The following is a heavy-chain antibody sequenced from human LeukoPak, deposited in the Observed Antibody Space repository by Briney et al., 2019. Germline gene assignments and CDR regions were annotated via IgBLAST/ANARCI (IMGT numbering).Heavy chain of an antibody. CDR2: VYGGGST. D-gene: IGHD1-26*01. J-gene: IGHJ3*01. CDR1: GFTVSNNY. CDR3: AKANPLIVGARAGGPINF. V-gene: IGHV3-53*05. Sequence: GGSLRLSCAASGFTVSNNYMSWVRQAPGKGLEWVSVVYGGGSTYYPDSLKGRITISRDNSKNSLYLQMNSLRTEDTAVYYCAKANPLIVGARAGGPINFWGQGTMVTVSS.